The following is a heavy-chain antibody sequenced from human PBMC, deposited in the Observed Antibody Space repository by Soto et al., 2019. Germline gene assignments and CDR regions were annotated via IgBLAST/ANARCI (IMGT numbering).Heavy chain of an antibody. D-gene: IGHD3-22*01. CDR3: AKVYYDSSAYYHYDAFDI. CDR1: GFTFSSYA. Sequence: QPGGSLRLSCAASGFTFSSYAMTWVRQAPGKGLEWVSVISGSGGSTYYADSVKGRFTISRDNSKNTLYLQMNSLRAEDTAVYYCAKVYYDSSAYYHYDAFDIWGQGTMVTVS. J-gene: IGHJ3*02. CDR2: ISGSGGST. V-gene: IGHV3-23*01.